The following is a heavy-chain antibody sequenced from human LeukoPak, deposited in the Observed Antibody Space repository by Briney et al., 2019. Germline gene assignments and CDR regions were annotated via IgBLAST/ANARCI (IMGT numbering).Heavy chain of an antibody. CDR2: IYRGGST. CDR3: VYSSAWLFFDH. V-gene: IGHV3-53*01. D-gene: IGHD6-19*01. CDR1: GFTVSNNY. J-gene: IGHJ4*02. Sequence: GGSLRLSCAASGFTVSNNYMTWGRHAPGKGLEWVSVIYRGGSTYYADSVKGRFTISRDNSKNTLDLQMNSLRAEDTAVYYCVYSSAWLFFDHWGQGTLVTVSS.